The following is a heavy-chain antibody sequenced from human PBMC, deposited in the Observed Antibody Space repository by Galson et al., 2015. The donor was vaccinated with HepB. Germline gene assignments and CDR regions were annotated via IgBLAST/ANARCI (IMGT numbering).Heavy chain of an antibody. CDR2: IRSKAYGGTT. V-gene: IGHV3-49*03. J-gene: IGHJ4*02. CDR3: TRDNYDILTGYGVPLYYFDY. Sequence: SLRLSCAASGFTFGDYAMSWFRQAPGKGLEWVGFIRSKAYGGTTEYAASVKGRFTISRDDSKSIAYLQMNSLKTEDTAVYYCTRDNYDILTGYGVPLYYFDYWGQGTLVTVSS. CDR1: GFTFGDYA. D-gene: IGHD3-9*01.